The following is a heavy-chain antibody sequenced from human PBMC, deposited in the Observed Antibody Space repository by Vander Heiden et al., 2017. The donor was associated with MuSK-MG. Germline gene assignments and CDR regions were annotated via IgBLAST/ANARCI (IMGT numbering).Heavy chain of an antibody. CDR3: ARGGSFNSGFDP. CDR1: GGSFSGYY. V-gene: IGHV4-34*01. CDR2: INHSGST. Sequence: QVQLQQWGAGLLTPSETLSLTCAVYGGSFSGYYGSSIRQPPGKGREWIEEINHSGSTNYNPSLKSRVTISVDTSKNQFSLKLSSVTAADTAVYYCARGGSFNSGFDPWGQGTLVTVSS. D-gene: IGHD1-26*01. J-gene: IGHJ5*02.